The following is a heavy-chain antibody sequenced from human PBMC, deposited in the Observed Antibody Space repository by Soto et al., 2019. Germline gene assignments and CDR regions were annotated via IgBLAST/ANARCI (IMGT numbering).Heavy chain of an antibody. Sequence: GESLKISCQGSGYSFTSYWISWVRQMPGKGLEWMGRIDPSDSYTNYSPSFQGHVTISADKSISTAYLQWSSLKASDTAMYYCARLSLRIYYYYYGMDVWGQGTTVTVSS. D-gene: IGHD5-12*01. CDR1: GYSFTSYW. J-gene: IGHJ6*02. CDR2: IDPSDSYT. V-gene: IGHV5-10-1*01. CDR3: ARLSLRIYYYYYGMDV.